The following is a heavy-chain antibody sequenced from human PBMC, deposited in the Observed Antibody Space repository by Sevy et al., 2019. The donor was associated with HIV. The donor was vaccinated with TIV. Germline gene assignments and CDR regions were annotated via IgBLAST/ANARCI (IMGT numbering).Heavy chain of an antibody. CDR2: IYYSGST. CDR1: GGSISSSSYY. CDR3: ARPFPYGSGSYQVGGMDV. D-gene: IGHD3-10*01. J-gene: IGHJ6*02. V-gene: IGHV4-39*01. Sequence: SETLSLTCTVSGGSISSSSYYWGWIRQPPGKGLEWIGSIYYSGSTYYNPSLKSRVTISVDTSKNQFSLKLSSVTAADTAVYYCARPFPYGSGSYQVGGMDVRGQGTTVTVSS.